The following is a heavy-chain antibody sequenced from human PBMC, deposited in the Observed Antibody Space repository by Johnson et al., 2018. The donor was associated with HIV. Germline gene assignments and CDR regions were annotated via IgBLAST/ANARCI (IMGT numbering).Heavy chain of an antibody. Sequence: VHLVESGGGVVQPGRSLRLSCAASGFKYAASGLAFSNYAVKWVSHTPGGDGGTSFADSVRGRFAISRDNSKNTLYLQLNSLRAEDTAVYYCARLAIDYSSGWYGLAFDIWGQGTMVTVSS. CDR1: GFKYAAS. D-gene: IGHD6-19*01. CDR3: ARLAIDYSSGWYGLAFDI. V-gene: IGHV3-23*04. J-gene: IGHJ3*02. CDR2: TPGGDGGT.